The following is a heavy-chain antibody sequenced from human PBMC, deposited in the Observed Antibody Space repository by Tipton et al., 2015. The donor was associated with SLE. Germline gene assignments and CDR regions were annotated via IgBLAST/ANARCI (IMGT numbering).Heavy chain of an antibody. CDR1: GGSISSSNYY. Sequence: LRLSCTVSGGSISSSNYYWGWIRQPPGKGLEWIGSIYYSGSAYYNPSLKSRVTISVDTSKNQFSLKLRSVTAADTAVYYCARGGASVLIRKCYFDYWGRGTLVTVSS. V-gene: IGHV4-39*07. CDR2: IYYSGSA. D-gene: IGHD2-8*01. CDR3: ARGGASVLIRKCYFDY. J-gene: IGHJ4*02.